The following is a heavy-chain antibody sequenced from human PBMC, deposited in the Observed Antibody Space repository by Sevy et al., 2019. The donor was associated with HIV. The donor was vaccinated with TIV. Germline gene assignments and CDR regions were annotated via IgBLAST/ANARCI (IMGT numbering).Heavy chain of an antibody. D-gene: IGHD3-10*01. CDR2: MRYDGSTK. CDR3: AKGLGMVQGALLSDDI. J-gene: IGHJ3*02. CDR1: GFTFSRYG. Sequence: GGSLRLSCEASGFTFSRYGMHWVRQAPGKGLDWVAFMRYDGSTKYYGDSVKGRYTISRDNSKNTVFLQMNNLRIEDTALYYCAKGLGMVQGALLSDDIWGQGTMVTVSS. V-gene: IGHV3-30*02.